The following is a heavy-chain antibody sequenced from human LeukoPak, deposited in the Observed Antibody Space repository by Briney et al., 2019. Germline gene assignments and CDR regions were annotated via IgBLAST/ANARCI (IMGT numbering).Heavy chain of an antibody. CDR2: ISYDGSNK. CDR1: GFTFSSYG. V-gene: IGHV3-30*03. CDR3: ATIGDRRSGELYRIDY. D-gene: IGHD1-26*01. Sequence: PGRSLRLSCAASGFTFSSYGMHWVRQAPGKGLEWVAVISYDGSNKYYADSAKGRFTISRDNSKNTLYLQMNSLRAEDAAMYYCATIGDRRSGELYRIDYWGQGTLVTVSS. J-gene: IGHJ4*02.